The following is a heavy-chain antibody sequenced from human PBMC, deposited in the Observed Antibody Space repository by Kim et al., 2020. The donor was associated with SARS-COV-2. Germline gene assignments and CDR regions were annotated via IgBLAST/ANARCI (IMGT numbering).Heavy chain of an antibody. CDR2: IYSTGSN. CDR3: ASLQYTSSWSDY. Sequence: SETLSLTCTVSGGSISSSSFYWGWIRQPPGKGLEWIGSIYSTGSNYYNPSLKRRVTISVDTSKNQFSLNLSSVTAADTAVYYCASLQYTSSWSDYWGQGTLVTVSS. V-gene: IGHV4-39*01. CDR1: GGSISSSSFY. J-gene: IGHJ4*02. D-gene: IGHD6-13*01.